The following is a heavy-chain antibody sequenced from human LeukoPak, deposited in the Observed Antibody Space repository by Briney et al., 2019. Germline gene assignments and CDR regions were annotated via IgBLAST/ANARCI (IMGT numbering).Heavy chain of an antibody. CDR2: VFYSGST. D-gene: IGHD3-9*01. Sequence: PSGTLSLTCAVSGGSISSSTWWTWVRLPPGKGLEWIGEVFYSGSTNLNLSLKSRLTMSVDESKHEFSLRLTSVTAADTALYYCASGGLQSRYLDHWGRGTLVIVSS. CDR1: GGSISSSTW. J-gene: IGHJ4*02. V-gene: IGHV4-4*02. CDR3: ASGGLQSRYLDH.